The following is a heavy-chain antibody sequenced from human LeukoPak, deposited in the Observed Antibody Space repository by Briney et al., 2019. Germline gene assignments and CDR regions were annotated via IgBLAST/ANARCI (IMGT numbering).Heavy chain of an antibody. J-gene: IGHJ5*02. Sequence: ASVKVSCKASGYTFTSYYMHWVRQAPGQGLEWMGWINPNSGGTNYAQKFQGRVTMTRDTSINTAYMELSSVTAADTAVYYCARVGPKIRPIFGVVGWFDPWGQGTLVTVSS. V-gene: IGHV1-2*02. CDR1: GYTFTSYY. CDR2: INPNSGGT. CDR3: ARVGPKIRPIFGVVGWFDP. D-gene: IGHD3-3*01.